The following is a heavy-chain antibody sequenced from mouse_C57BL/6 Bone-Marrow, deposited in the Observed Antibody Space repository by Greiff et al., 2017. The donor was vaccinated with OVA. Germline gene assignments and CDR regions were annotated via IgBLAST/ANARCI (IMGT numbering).Heavy chain of an antibody. CDR3: AGERMGGYDPYYAMDY. J-gene: IGHJ4*01. D-gene: IGHD2-2*01. V-gene: IGHV1-22*01. Sequence: EVQLQQSGPELVKPGASVKMSCKASGYTFTDYNMHWVKQSHGKSLEWIGYINPNNGGTSYTQKFKGKATLTVNKTSSTSYMELRSLTSEDSAVYYCAGERMGGYDPYYAMDYWGQGTSVTVSS. CDR1: GYTFTDYN. CDR2: INPNNGGT.